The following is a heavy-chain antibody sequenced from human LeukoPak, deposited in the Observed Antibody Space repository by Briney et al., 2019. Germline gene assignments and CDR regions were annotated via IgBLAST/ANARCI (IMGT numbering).Heavy chain of an antibody. CDR3: AKEQYYYGSGSYYPMDV. Sequence: PGGSLRLSCAASGFTFSSYGMHWVRQAPGKGLEWVAVISYDGSNKYYADSVKGRFTISRDNSKNTLYLQMNSLRAEDTAVYYCAKEQYYYGSGSYYPMDVWGQGTTVTVSS. CDR1: GFTFSSYG. D-gene: IGHD3-10*01. J-gene: IGHJ6*02. CDR2: ISYDGSNK. V-gene: IGHV3-30*18.